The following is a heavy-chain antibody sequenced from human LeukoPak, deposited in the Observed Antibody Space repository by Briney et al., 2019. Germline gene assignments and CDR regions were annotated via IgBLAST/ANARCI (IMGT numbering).Heavy chain of an antibody. CDR2: IFYAGST. Sequence: SETLSLTCAVSGYSISSNHWGGWIRQPPGKGLEWIGYIFYAGSTYYNPSLKSRVTMSVDTSKNQFSLRLSSVTAVDTAVYYCARIGPILGAAWVDYWGQGTLVSVSS. CDR1: GYSISSNHW. J-gene: IGHJ4*02. V-gene: IGHV4-28*01. CDR3: ARIGPILGAAWVDY. D-gene: IGHD3-3*02.